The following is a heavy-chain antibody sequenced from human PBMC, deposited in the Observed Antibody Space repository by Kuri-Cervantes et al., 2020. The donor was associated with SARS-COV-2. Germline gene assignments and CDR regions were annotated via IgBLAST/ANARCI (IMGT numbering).Heavy chain of an antibody. Sequence: GGSLRLSCAASGFTFSSHWMSWVRQAPGKGLEWVASINQDGSEKYYVDSVKDRFTISRDTAKNSLYLQMNSLRAEDTAVYYCASAFGGAWYYVFDYWGQGTLVTVSS. CDR2: INQDGSEK. D-gene: IGHD2-21*02. V-gene: IGHV3-7*01. J-gene: IGHJ4*02. CDR1: GFTFSSHW. CDR3: ASAFGGAWYYVFDY.